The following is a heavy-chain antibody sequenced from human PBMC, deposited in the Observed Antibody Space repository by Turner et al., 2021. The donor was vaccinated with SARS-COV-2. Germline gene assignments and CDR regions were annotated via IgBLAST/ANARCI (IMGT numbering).Heavy chain of an antibody. Sequence: QVQLQESGPGLVKPSQTLSLTCTVSGGSISSGGYYWSWIRQHPGKGLEWIGYIYYRGSTNYNPSLKSRLTMSVDTSKNQFSLTLSSVTAADTAIYYCARESRFNWLDSWGQGTLVTVSS. CDR1: GGSISSGGYY. V-gene: IGHV4-61*08. CDR3: ARESRFNWLDS. J-gene: IGHJ5*01. CDR2: IYYRGST. D-gene: IGHD3-3*01.